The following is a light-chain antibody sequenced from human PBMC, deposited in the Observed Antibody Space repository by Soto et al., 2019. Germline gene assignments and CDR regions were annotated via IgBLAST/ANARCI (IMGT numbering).Light chain of an antibody. CDR2: LNNDGSH. CDR1: SGHNSYA. J-gene: IGLJ3*02. V-gene: IGLV4-69*01. Sequence: QLVLTQPPSASASLGASVKLNCTLSSGHNSYAIAWHQQQPEKGPRYLMKLNNDGSHSKGDGIPDRFSGSSSGAERYLTISSLQSEDEADYYCQTWSTDIRVFGGGTKLTVL. CDR3: QTWSTDIRV.